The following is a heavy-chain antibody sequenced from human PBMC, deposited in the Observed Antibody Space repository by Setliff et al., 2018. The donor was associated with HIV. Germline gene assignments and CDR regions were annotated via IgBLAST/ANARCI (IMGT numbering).Heavy chain of an antibody. Sequence: GGSLRLSCAASGFTLSTYTMNWVRQASGKGLEWVAVMLYDGSDRYYADSVKGRFTISRDNSKKTLYLQMNSLRAEDTAVYYCAREESASSWGYYHYYMDVWGKGTTVTVSS. J-gene: IGHJ6*03. D-gene: IGHD3-16*01. CDR2: MLYDGSDR. CDR3: AREESASSWGYYHYYMDV. CDR1: GFTLSTYT. V-gene: IGHV3-30*03.